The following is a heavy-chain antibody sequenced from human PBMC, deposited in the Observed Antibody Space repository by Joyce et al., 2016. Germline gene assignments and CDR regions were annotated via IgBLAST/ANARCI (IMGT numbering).Heavy chain of an antibody. V-gene: IGHV3-30-3*01. D-gene: IGHD3-10*01. CDR3: ATGPYGSGTISPPLGY. CDR1: RLTLGSYG. Sequence: QVQLVESGGGVVKPGESLSLSCVASRLTLGSYGMHWVREAPGKGLGWVAFSSYHGYYRYYAASVKGRFTTYRDDSKNTLYLLLSSVGFEDTAVYYCATGPYGSGTISPPLGYWGQGTVVTVTS. CDR2: SSYHGYYR. J-gene: IGHJ4*02.